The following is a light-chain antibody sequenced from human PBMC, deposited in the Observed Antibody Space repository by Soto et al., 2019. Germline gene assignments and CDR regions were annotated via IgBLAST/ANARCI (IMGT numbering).Light chain of an antibody. CDR1: SSDVGNYNY. CDR3: SSFTSSTTYV. CDR2: NVN. J-gene: IGLJ1*01. V-gene: IGLV2-14*01. Sequence: QPLLTQSPSVSGSPGQSITISCTGTSSDVGNYNYVSWYQQHPGEVPKLIIFNVNNRPSGVSNRFSGSKSGNTASLTISGLQAEDEADYYCSSFTSSTTYVFGTGTKVTVL.